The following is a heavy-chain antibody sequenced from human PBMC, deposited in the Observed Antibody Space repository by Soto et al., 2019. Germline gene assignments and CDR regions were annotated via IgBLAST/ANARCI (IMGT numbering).Heavy chain of an antibody. CDR1: GFTFSSYA. Sequence: PGGSLRLSCAASGFTFSSYAMSWVRQAPGKGLEWVSAISGSGGSTYYADSVKGRFTISRDNSKNTLYLQMNSLRAEDTAVYYCAKANDNRVGYSYGFPFADYWGQGTLVTVSS. J-gene: IGHJ4*02. V-gene: IGHV3-23*01. CDR3: AKANDNRVGYSYGFPFADY. CDR2: ISGSGGST. D-gene: IGHD5-18*01.